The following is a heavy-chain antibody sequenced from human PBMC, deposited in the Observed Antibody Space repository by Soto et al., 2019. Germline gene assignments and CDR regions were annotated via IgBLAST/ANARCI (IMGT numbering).Heavy chain of an antibody. J-gene: IGHJ4*02. D-gene: IGHD2-15*01. CDR3: AGFRSDCSGGSCYSLDY. V-gene: IGHV4-31*03. CDR1: GGSISSGGYY. Sequence: QVQLQESGPGLVKPSQTLSLTCTVSGGSISSGGYYWSWIRQHPGKGLEWIGYIYYRGSTYYNPFLKSRVTISVDMSKNQFSLKLSSVTAADTAVYYCAGFRSDCSGGSCYSLDYWGQGTLVTVSS. CDR2: IYYRGST.